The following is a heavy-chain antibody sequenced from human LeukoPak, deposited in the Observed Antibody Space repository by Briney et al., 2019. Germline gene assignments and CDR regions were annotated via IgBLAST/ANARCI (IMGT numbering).Heavy chain of an antibody. V-gene: IGHV4-59*01. J-gene: IGHJ4*02. D-gene: IGHD6-6*01. CDR1: GGSISSDY. CDR2: IYYSGST. CDR3: ARDDSSSSY. Sequence: PSETLSLTCTVSGGSISSDYWSWIRQSPGKGLEWIGYIYYSGSTNYNPSLKSRVTISLDRSKNQFSLKLTSVTAADTAVYYCARDDSSSSYWGQGTLVTVSS.